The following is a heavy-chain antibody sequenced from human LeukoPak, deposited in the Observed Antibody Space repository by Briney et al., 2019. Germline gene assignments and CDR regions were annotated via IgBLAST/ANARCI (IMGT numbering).Heavy chain of an antibody. Sequence: GGSLRLSCAASGFTFSSYGMSWVRQAPGKGREWVSGISSNGGSTYYADSLRGRFTISRDNSKSTLYLQMSSLRAEDTAIYYRAKEYGSGSYPGAFDYWGQGTLVTVSS. J-gene: IGHJ4*02. V-gene: IGHV3-23*01. CDR2: ISSNGGST. CDR1: GFTFSSYG. D-gene: IGHD3-10*01. CDR3: AKEYGSGSYPGAFDY.